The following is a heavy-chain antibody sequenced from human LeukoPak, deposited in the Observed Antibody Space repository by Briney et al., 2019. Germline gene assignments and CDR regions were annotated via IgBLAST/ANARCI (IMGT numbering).Heavy chain of an antibody. CDR1: GYAFIDVY. CDR2: IYPNSGAT. CDR3: ARADGGWYSIDY. V-gene: IGHV1-2*02. J-gene: IGHJ4*02. D-gene: IGHD6-19*01. Sequence: GASVKVSCKASGYAFIDVYIHWVRRAPGQGLEWMGGIYPNSGATTYAQKFQGRVTMTRDTSISTAYMELSSLRSDDTAAYYCARADGGWYSIDYWGQGTLVTVSS.